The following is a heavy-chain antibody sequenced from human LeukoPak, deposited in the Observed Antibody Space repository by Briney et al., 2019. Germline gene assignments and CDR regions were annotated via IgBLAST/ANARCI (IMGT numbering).Heavy chain of an antibody. CDR3: AKGRGKYCSSTSCRAGLDY. CDR2: IRYDGSNK. V-gene: IGHV3-30*02. J-gene: IGHJ4*02. D-gene: IGHD2-2*01. Sequence: GGSLRLSCAASGFTFSSYGMHWVRQAPGKGLEWVAFIRYDGSNKYYADSVKGRFTISRDNSKNTLYLQMNSLRAEDTAVYYCAKGRGKYCSSTSCRAGLDYWGQGTLVTVSS. CDR1: GFTFSSYG.